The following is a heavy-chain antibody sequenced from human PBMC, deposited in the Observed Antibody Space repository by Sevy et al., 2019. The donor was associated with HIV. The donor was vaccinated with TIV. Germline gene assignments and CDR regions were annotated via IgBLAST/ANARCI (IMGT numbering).Heavy chain of an antibody. D-gene: IGHD3-10*01. CDR1: GFSLTTNGVG. CDR2: IYWDDDK. J-gene: IGHJ5*02. V-gene: IGHV2-5*02. Sequence: SGPTLVKPTQTLTLTCTFSGFSLTTNGVGVGWIRQPPGKALEWLALIYWDDDKRSRPSLKKRLSITKDTSENQVVLKMTEMGPVDTATYYCAHSEYYYGSGSFYKRAGLFVPWGQGTLVTVSS. CDR3: AHSEYYYGSGSFYKRAGLFVP.